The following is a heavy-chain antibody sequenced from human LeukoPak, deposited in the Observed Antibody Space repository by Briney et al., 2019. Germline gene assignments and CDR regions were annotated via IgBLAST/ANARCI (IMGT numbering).Heavy chain of an antibody. V-gene: IGHV4-34*01. CDR1: GGSFSGYY. J-gene: IGHJ6*02. Sequence: SETLSLTCAVYGGSFSGYYWSWIRQPPGKGLEWIGEINHSGSTNYNPSLKSRVTISVDTSKNQFSLKLSSVTAADTAVYYCARDPPTTVTTHYCYGMDVWGQGTTVTVSS. CDR3: ARDPPTTVTTHYCYGMDV. D-gene: IGHD4-17*01. CDR2: INHSGST.